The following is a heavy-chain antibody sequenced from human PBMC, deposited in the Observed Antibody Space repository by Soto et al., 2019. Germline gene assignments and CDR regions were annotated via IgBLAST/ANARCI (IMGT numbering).Heavy chain of an antibody. CDR2: TSYDGTNE. Sequence: QVQLVESGGGVVQPGRSLRLSCAASGFTLRSNGMHWVRQAPGKGLEWVAITSYDGTNEYYADSVKGRFTISRDNSKNTVYLQMNSLRAEDTAVYYCVKGLCSGYSPFDYWGQGTLVTVSS. D-gene: IGHD3-3*01. CDR1: GFTLRSNG. J-gene: IGHJ4*02. V-gene: IGHV3-30*18. CDR3: VKGLCSGYSPFDY.